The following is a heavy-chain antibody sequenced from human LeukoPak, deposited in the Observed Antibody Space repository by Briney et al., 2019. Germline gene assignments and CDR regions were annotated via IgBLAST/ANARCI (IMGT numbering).Heavy chain of an antibody. CDR2: IYHTGST. CDR3: ARGPTRVTRAFDY. D-gene: IGHD4-17*01. V-gene: IGHV4-59*02. CDR1: VGSVSDYY. Sequence: SETLSLTCTISVGSVSDYYWRWIRQSPGKGLEWTGHIYHTGSTSYNPSLKSRVTMSVDTSNNQFSLKLSSVTAADTAVYYCARGPTRVTRAFDYWGQGTLVTVSS. J-gene: IGHJ4*02.